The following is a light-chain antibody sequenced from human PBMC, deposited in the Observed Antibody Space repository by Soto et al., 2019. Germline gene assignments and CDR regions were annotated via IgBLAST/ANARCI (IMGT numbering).Light chain of an antibody. CDR3: HQRSNWPLFT. J-gene: IGKJ3*01. CDR2: DAS. V-gene: IGKV3-11*01. Sequence: EIVLTQSPATLSLSPGERATLSCRASQSVSSYLAWYQQRPGQAPRLLIYDASNRSTGIPARFSGSGSGTDFTLAIESLEPEDFAVYYCHQRSNWPLFTFGPGTKVDIK. CDR1: QSVSSY.